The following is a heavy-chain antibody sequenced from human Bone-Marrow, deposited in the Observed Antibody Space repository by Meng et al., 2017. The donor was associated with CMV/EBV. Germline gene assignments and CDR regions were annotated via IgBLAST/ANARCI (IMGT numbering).Heavy chain of an antibody. CDR2: ISSSSSYI. Sequence: SCAASGFTFSDYYMSWIRQAPGKGLEWVSSISSSSSYIYYADSVKGRFTISRDNAKNSLYLQMNSLRAEDTAVYYCARDTVYCGGDCPPAFEIWGQGTMVTVSS. CDR3: ARDTVYCGGDCPPAFEI. J-gene: IGHJ3*02. V-gene: IGHV3-11*06. CDR1: GFTFSDYY. D-gene: IGHD2-21*01.